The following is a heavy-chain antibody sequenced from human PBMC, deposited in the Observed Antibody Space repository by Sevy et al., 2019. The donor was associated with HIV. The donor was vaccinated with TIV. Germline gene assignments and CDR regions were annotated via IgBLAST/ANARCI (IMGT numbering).Heavy chain of an antibody. CDR1: GFIFSNYG. V-gene: IGHV3-23*01. Sequence: GGSLRLSCAASGFIFSNYGMSWVRQAPGKGLERVSGISGSGSNTYYADSVKGRFTVSRDNSKETLYLEMNSLRAEDTALYYCAKDYSGYDWGQGTLVTVSS. J-gene: IGHJ4*02. CDR2: ISGSGSNT. D-gene: IGHD5-12*01. CDR3: AKDYSGYD.